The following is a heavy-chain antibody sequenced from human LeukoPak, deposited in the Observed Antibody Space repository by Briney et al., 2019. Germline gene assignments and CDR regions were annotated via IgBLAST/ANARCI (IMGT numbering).Heavy chain of an antibody. J-gene: IGHJ5*02. Sequence: RGSLRLSCAASGFTFSSYSMNWVRRAPGKGLEWVSSISSSSDYIYYADSVKGRFTISRDNAKNTLYLQMNSLRAEDTAVYYCAREDSGSIGWFDPWGQGTLVTVSS. V-gene: IGHV3-21*01. CDR2: ISSSSDYI. D-gene: IGHD1-26*01. CDR1: GFTFSSYS. CDR3: AREDSGSIGWFDP.